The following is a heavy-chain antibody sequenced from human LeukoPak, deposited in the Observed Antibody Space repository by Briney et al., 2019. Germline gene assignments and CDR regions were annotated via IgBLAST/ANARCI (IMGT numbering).Heavy chain of an antibody. V-gene: IGHV3-48*02. D-gene: IGHD6-19*01. J-gene: IGHJ4*02. Sequence: GGSLRLSCTGSGFTFSNYRMNWVRQAPGKGLEWISYSNAAGSPVSYAESVQGRFTISRDNAKNSLYLEMNSLRDYDTAVYYCARDRSLSVAGTFDFWGQGSLVTVSS. CDR2: SNAAGSPV. CDR1: GFTFSNYR. CDR3: ARDRSLSVAGTFDF.